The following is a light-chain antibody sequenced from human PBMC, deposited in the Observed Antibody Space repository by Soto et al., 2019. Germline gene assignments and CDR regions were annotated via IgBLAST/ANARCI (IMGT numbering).Light chain of an antibody. V-gene: IGLV7-43*01. J-gene: IGLJ3*02. CDR3: LLYHDLTHVWV. CDR2: STS. CDR1: TGAVTSGYY. Sequence: QAVVTQEPSLTVSPGGTVTLTCASGTGAVTSGYYPNWFQQKPGQAPRALIYSTSNKHPWTPARFSGSLLGGKAALTLSGVLPEDEVDYYCLLYHDLTHVWVFGGGTMLTVL.